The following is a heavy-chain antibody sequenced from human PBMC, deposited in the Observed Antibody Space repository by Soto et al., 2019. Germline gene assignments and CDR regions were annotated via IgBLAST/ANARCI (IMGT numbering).Heavy chain of an antibody. CDR2: ISDDGDKR. D-gene: IGHD3-3*01. V-gene: IGHV3-30*18. CDR1: GFTFSNYG. CDR3: AKARVRIVGANSFDY. Sequence: QPGGSLRLSCVGSGFTFSNYGMHWVRQPPGKGLEWVALISDDGDKRYYADSVRGRLIISRDNSKDTLYLQMNSLGPDDTAVYFCAKARVRIVGANSFDYWGQGPPVTACS. J-gene: IGHJ4*02.